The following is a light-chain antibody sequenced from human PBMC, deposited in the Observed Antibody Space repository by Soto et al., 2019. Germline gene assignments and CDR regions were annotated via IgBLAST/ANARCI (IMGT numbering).Light chain of an antibody. V-gene: IGKV3-15*01. J-gene: IGKJ2*01. CDR2: GAS. CDR1: QSVSSN. CDR3: QQYNNWPPYT. Sequence: EIVMTQSPATLSVSPGERATLSCRASQSVSSNLAWYQQKPGQAPMLLIYGASTRATGLPARFSGSGSGTEFTLTISSLQSEDFAVYYCQQYNNWPPYTFGQGTKLEIK.